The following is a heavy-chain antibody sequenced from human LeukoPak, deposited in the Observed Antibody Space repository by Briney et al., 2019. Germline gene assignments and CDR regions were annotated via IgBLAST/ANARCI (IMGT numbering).Heavy chain of an antibody. CDR2: IIPIFGTA. CDR1: GYTFTGYY. Sequence: GASVKVSCKASGYTFTGYYMHWVRQAPGQGLEWMGGIIPIFGTANYAQKFQGRVTITADESTSTAYMELSSLRSEDTAVYYCARDLDWGQGTLVTVSS. V-gene: IGHV1-69*13. J-gene: IGHJ4*02. CDR3: ARDLD.